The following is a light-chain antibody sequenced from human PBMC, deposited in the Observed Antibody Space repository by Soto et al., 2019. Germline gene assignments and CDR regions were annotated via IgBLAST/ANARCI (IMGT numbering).Light chain of an antibody. J-gene: IGKJ2*01. CDR1: QSVSSY. CDR2: DSS. V-gene: IGKV3-11*01. CDR3: QQRSNWPSYT. Sequence: EIVLPQSPATLSLSPGERANLSCRASQSVSSYLAWYQQKPGQAPRLHIYDSSNRASGIPARFSGSGPGTDFAHSIISLEPEAFAVYYCQQRSNWPSYTVGQGTKRDIK.